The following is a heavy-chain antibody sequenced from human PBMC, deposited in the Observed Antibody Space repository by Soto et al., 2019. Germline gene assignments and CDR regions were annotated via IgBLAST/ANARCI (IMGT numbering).Heavy chain of an antibody. V-gene: IGHV3-7*01. Sequence: GGSLRLSCAASGFTFSSYWMSWVRQAPGKGLEWVANIKQDGSEKYYVDSVKGRFTISRDNAKNSLYLQMNSLRAEDTAVYYCAREHFVGGMSYFDYWGQGTLVTVSS. CDR1: GFTFSSYW. CDR3: AREHFVGGMSYFDY. D-gene: IGHD3-3*02. J-gene: IGHJ4*02. CDR2: IKQDGSEK.